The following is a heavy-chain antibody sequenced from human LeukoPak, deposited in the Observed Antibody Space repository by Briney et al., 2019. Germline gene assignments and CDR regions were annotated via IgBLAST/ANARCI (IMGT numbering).Heavy chain of an antibody. CDR3: AKGGKYDILTGFPRSRLLGDY. Sequence: GGSLRLSCTASGFTFGDYAMSWVRQAPGKGLEWVAFIRYDGSNKHYADYLKGRFTISRDNSKNTLSLQMNSLRAEDTAVYYCAKGGKYDILTGFPRSRLLGDYWGQGTLVTVSS. D-gene: IGHD3-9*01. J-gene: IGHJ4*02. CDR2: IRYDGSNK. V-gene: IGHV3-30*02. CDR1: GFTFGDYA.